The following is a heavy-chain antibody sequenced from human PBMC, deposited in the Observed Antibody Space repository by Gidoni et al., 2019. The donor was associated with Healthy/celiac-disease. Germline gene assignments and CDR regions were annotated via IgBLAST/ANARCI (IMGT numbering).Heavy chain of an antibody. J-gene: IGHJ4*02. V-gene: IGHV4-61*02. CDR2: IYTSGST. CDR3: ATGPGDY. Sequence: QVQLQESGPGLVKPSQTLSLTCPVSGGSISSGSYYWCWIRQPAGKGLEWIGRIYTSGSTNYNPSLKSRVTISVDTSKNQFSLKLSSVTAADTAVYYCATGPGDYWGQGTLVTVSS. CDR1: GGSISSGSYY.